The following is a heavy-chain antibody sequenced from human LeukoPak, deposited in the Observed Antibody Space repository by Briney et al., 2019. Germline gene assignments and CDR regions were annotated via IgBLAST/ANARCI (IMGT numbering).Heavy chain of an antibody. J-gene: IGHJ5*02. CDR3: ARHSPMVRGAPNSQYNWFDP. Sequence: PSETLSLTCTVSGGSISSSSYYWGWIRQPPGKGLEWIGSIYYSGSTYYKSSLKSRVTISVDTSKNQFSLKLSSVTAADTAVYYCARHSPMVRGAPNSQYNWFDPWGQGTLVTVSS. CDR1: GGSISSSSYY. CDR2: IYYSGST. D-gene: IGHD3-10*01. V-gene: IGHV4-39*01.